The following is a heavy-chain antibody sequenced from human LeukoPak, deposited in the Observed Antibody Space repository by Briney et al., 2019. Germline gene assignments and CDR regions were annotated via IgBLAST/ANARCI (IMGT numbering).Heavy chain of an antibody. CDR2: IYHSGIS. D-gene: IGHD2-8*02. CDR1: GYYISRGGH. CDR3: ARQARYRAGTLRYILDY. V-gene: IGHV4-38-2*01. J-gene: IGHJ4*02. Sequence: SETLSLTCAVSGYYISRGGHWGRIRQPPGMGLGWIGMIYHSGISYYNPSLKSRDTMSVDPSKPQFSLKLSSVTAPDTPVHYCARQARYRAGTLRYILDYWGQGPLVTVSS.